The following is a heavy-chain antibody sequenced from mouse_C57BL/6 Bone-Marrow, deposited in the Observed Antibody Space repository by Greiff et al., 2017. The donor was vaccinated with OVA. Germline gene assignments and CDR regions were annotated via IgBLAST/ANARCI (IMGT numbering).Heavy chain of an antibody. CDR3: ARSTYDGYYGFAY. Sequence: QVQLKQPGAELVKPGASVKMSCKASGYTFTSYWITWVKQRPGQGLEWIGDIYPGSGSTNYNEKFKSKATLTVDTSSSTAYMQLSSLTSEDSAVYYGARSTYDGYYGFAYWGQGTLVTVSA. D-gene: IGHD2-3*01. V-gene: IGHV1-55*01. CDR1: GYTFTSYW. J-gene: IGHJ3*01. CDR2: IYPGSGST.